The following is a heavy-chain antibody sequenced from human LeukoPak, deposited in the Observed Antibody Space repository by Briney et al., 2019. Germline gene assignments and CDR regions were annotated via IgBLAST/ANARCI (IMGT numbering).Heavy chain of an antibody. J-gene: IGHJ4*02. CDR3: ARQTTVISFDY. CDR1: GGSISSGDYY. Sequence: PSQTLSLTCTVSGGSISSGDYYWTWIRQPPGKGLEWMGYIFYSGSMYYHPSLKSRLTISVDTSKNQFSLKLRSVTAADTAVYYCARQTTVISFDYWGQGALVTVSS. V-gene: IGHV4-30-4*01. CDR2: IFYSGSM. D-gene: IGHD4-17*01.